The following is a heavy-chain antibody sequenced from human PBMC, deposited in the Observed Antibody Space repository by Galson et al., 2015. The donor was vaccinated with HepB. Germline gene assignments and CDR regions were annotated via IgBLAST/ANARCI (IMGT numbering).Heavy chain of an antibody. CDR1: GFTFGSHV. V-gene: IGHV3-23*01. J-gene: IGHJ4*02. CDR3: AKGYSISSPFDY. CDR2: IGVGRTTQ. Sequence: SLRLSCAASGFTFGSHVVAWVRRAPGRGLEWVLTIGVGRTTQYYADSVKGRFTVSRDNSNNTLYLQMNSLTAEDTAIYFCAKGYSISSPFDYWGQGTPVAVSS. D-gene: IGHD5/OR15-5a*01.